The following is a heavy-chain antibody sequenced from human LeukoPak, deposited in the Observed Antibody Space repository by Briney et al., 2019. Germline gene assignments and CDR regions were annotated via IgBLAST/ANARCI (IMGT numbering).Heavy chain of an antibody. CDR3: ARATVTRWFDP. Sequence: GGTLRLSCAASGFAFSSFGMHWVRQAPGKGLEWVAVIWYDGTNKYYADSVKGRFTISRDNSKNTLYLQMNSLRAEDTAVYYCARATVTRWFDPWGQGTLVTVSS. V-gene: IGHV3-33*01. CDR2: IWYDGTNK. J-gene: IGHJ5*02. D-gene: IGHD4-17*01. CDR1: GFAFSSFG.